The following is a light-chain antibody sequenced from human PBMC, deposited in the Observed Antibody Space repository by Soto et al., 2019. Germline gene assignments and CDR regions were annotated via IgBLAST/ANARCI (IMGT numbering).Light chain of an antibody. Sequence: QSALTQPASVSGSPGQSITISCTGTSSDVGAYNYVSWYQQHPGKAPKLIIYDVSNRPSGVSDRFSGYKSGNTASLTISGLQAEDEADYYCNSYTISSTYVFGTGTKLTVL. J-gene: IGLJ1*01. V-gene: IGLV2-14*01. CDR2: DVS. CDR3: NSYTISSTYV. CDR1: SSDVGAYNY.